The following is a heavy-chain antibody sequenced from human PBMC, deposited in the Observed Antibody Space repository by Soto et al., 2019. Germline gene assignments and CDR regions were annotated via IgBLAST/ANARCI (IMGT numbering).Heavy chain of an antibody. D-gene: IGHD1-1*01. CDR3: ARHGPLSNNWNQLDY. J-gene: IGHJ4*02. Sequence: QLQLQESGPGLVKPSETLSLTCTVSGGSISSSSYYWGWIRQPPGKGLEWIGNIYYSGSTYHNPSLKSRVTMSVDTSKNPFSLTLSSVTAADTAVYYCARHGPLSNNWNQLDYWGQGTLVTVSS. CDR1: GGSISSSSYY. CDR2: IYYSGST. V-gene: IGHV4-39*01.